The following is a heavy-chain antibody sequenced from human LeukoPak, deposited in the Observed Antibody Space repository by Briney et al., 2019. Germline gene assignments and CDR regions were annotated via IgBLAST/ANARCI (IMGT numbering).Heavy chain of an antibody. J-gene: IGHJ4*02. D-gene: IGHD7-27*01. V-gene: IGHV1-69*05. CDR1: GGTFSSYA. Sequence: ASVKVSCKASGGTFSSYAISWVRQAPGQGLEWMGGIIPIFGTANYAQKFQGRVTITTDESTSTAYMELSSLRSEDTAVYYCARSTGVFDYFDYWGQGTLVTVSS. CDR3: ARSTGVFDYFDY. CDR2: IIPIFGTA.